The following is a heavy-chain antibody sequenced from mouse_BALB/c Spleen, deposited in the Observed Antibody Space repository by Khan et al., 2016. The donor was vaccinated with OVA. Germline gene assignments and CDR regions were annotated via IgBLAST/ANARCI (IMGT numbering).Heavy chain of an antibody. Sequence: EVQLVESGGGLVQPGGSRKISCAASGFTFSTYGMHWVRQAPEKGLEWVASISGDSSTVYYADTVKGRFTLSRDKPKNTLFLQMTSLMSEDTAMYYCATSYFYGYDFDYWGPGTTLTVSS. D-gene: IGHD1-1*01. CDR3: ATSYFYGYDFDY. CDR1: GFTFSTYG. CDR2: ISGDSSTV. J-gene: IGHJ2*01. V-gene: IGHV5-17*02.